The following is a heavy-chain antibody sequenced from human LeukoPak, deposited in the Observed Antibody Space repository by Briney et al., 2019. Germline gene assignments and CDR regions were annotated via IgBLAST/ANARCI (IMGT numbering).Heavy chain of an antibody. J-gene: IGHJ4*02. CDR3: ARASGWAFDY. Sequence: GGSLRLSCAASGFTFSSYSMNWVRQAPGKGLGWVSYISSSSSYIYYADSVKGRFTISRDNAKNSLYLQMNSLRAEDTAVYYCARASGWAFDYWGQGTLVTVSS. V-gene: IGHV3-21*01. CDR2: ISSSSSYI. D-gene: IGHD6-19*01. CDR1: GFTFSSYS.